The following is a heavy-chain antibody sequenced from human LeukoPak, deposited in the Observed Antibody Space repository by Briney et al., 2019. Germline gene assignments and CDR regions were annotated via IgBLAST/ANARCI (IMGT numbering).Heavy chain of an antibody. J-gene: IGHJ4*02. CDR3: ASRHCSGGDCYFAGADPFDH. CDR1: GFTVSRNY. V-gene: IGHV3-53*01. Sequence: GGSLRLSCAAPGFTVSRNYMTWVRQAPGKGLEWVSVLYAHGSTYYADSVKGRFTISRDSSRNTLYLQMNSLRVEDTAVYYCASRHCSGGDCYFAGADPFDHWGQGTLVTVSS. CDR2: LYAHGST. D-gene: IGHD2-21*01.